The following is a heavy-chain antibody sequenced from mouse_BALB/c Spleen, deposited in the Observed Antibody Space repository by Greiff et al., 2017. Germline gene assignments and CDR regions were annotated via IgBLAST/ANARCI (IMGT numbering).Heavy chain of an antibody. Sequence: EVKLVESGGGLVKPGGSLKLSCAASGFTFSSYAMSWVRQTPEKRLEWVASISSGGSTYYPDSVKGRFTISRDNARNILYLQMSSLRSEDTAMYYCAREVYGNYVAYWGQGTLVTVSA. CDR1: GFTFSSYA. CDR2: ISSGGST. CDR3: AREVYGNYVAY. D-gene: IGHD2-10*02. V-gene: IGHV5-6-5*01. J-gene: IGHJ3*01.